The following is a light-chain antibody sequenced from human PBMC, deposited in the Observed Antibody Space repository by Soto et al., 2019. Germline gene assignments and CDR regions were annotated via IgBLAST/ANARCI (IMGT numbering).Light chain of an antibody. V-gene: IGKV3-15*01. CDR3: QQYADWPLT. CDR2: KTS. CDR1: RTIGTN. Sequence: IVMTQSPATVSVSPGESAILSCRASRTIGTNLGWYQQKPGQAPRLLISKTSTRATGVPARFSGSGSGTEFTLTITSLQSEDIAVYYCQQYADWPLTFGGGTKVDIK. J-gene: IGKJ4*01.